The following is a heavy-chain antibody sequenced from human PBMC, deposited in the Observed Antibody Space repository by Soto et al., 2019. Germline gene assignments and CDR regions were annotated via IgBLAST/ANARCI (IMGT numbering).Heavy chain of an antibody. CDR1: GYTFTSYD. CDR2: MNPNSGNT. Sequence: QVQLVQSGAEVKKPGASVKVSCKASGYTFTSYDINWVRQATGQGLEWMGWMNPNSGNTGYAQKFQGRVTMTRNTSISTAYKELSSLRSEDTAVYYCARGSGSSSWSPTAARGFDPWGQGTLVTGSS. D-gene: IGHD6-13*01. CDR3: ARGSGSSSWSPTAARGFDP. V-gene: IGHV1-8*01. J-gene: IGHJ5*02.